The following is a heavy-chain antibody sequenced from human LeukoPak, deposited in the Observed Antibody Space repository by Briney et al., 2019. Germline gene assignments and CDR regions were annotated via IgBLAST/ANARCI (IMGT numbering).Heavy chain of an antibody. CDR2: ISRDDDQ. V-gene: IGHV2-5*02. Sequence: SGPTLVKPTQTLTLTCTFSGFSLNTGDVGVGWIRQPPGKALEWLALISRDDDQRYSPSLKNRLTITKDTSKNQVVPTMTNMDPVDTATYYCAHTGSPHGDDWFDPWGQGTLVTVSS. D-gene: IGHD7-27*01. CDR1: GFSLNTGDVG. CDR3: AHTGSPHGDDWFDP. J-gene: IGHJ5*02.